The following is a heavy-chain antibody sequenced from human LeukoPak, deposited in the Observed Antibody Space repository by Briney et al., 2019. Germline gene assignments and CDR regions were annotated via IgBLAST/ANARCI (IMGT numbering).Heavy chain of an antibody. J-gene: IGHJ5*02. CDR2: IYYGGST. CDR1: GGSISSYY. D-gene: IGHD3-22*01. V-gene: IGHV4-59*01. CDR3: ARSHTYYYDSSGNNWFDP. Sequence: SETLSLTCTVSGGSISSYYWSWIRQPPGKGLEWIGYIYYGGSTNYNPSLKSRVTISVDTSKNQFSLKLSSVTAADTAVYYCARSHTYYYDSSGNNWFDPWGQGTLVTVSS.